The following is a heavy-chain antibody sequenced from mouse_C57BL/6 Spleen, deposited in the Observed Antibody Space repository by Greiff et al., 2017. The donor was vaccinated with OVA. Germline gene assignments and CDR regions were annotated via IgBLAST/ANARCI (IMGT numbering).Heavy chain of an antibody. CDR2: IYPSDSET. Sequence: QVQLQQPGAELVRPGSSVKLSCKASGYTFTSYWMDWVKQRPGQGLEWIGNIYPSDSETHYNQKFKDKATLTADKSSSTAYMQLSSLTSEDSAVYCGARGGVYDGYDLDYWGQGTTLTVSS. CDR1: GYTFTSYW. D-gene: IGHD2-3*01. CDR3: ARGGVYDGYDLDY. J-gene: IGHJ2*01. V-gene: IGHV1-61*01.